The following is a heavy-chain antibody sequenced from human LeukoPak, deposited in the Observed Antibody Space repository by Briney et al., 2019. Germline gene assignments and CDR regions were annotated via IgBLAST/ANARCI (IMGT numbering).Heavy chain of an antibody. Sequence: SETLSLTCAVSTDSITSNWWSWIRQPPGKGLEWIGNIYNSGTTNYNPSLNSRVTMSVDTSKNQLSLQLTSVTAADTAVYYCTKATQWLAFDYWGRGTLVTVSS. CDR3: TKATQWLAFDY. CDR2: IYNSGTT. J-gene: IGHJ4*02. V-gene: IGHV4-59*13. D-gene: IGHD6-19*01. CDR1: TDSITSNW.